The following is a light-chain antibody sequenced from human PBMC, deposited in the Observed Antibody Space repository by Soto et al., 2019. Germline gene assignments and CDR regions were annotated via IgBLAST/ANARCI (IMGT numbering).Light chain of an antibody. CDR3: QQYNSYPLT. V-gene: IGKV1-5*01. Sequence: DIQMTQSPSTLSASVGGRVTITCRASQSIDRWLAWYQQRPGRAPKLLIYDVANLETGVPSRFSGSGSETEFTLTISSLQPDDFAIYYCQQYNSYPLTFGGGTKVDIK. CDR1: QSIDRW. CDR2: DVA. J-gene: IGKJ4*01.